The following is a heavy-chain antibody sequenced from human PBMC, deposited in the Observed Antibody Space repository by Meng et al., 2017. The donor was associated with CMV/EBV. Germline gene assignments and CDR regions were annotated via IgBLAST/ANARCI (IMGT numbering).Heavy chain of an antibody. D-gene: IGHD3-22*01. CDR1: GVSISSSTYY. CDR2: IHYGGTT. Sequence: SETLSLTCTVSGVSISSSTYYWGWIRQPPGKGLEWIGSIHYGGTTYHNPSLKSRVTISVDTSNNQFSLKLSSVTAADTAVYYCARDGERGYYDSSGYYLPTFVFDIWGQGTMVTVSS. CDR3: ARDGERGYYDSSGYYLPTFVFDI. V-gene: IGHV4-39*07. J-gene: IGHJ3*02.